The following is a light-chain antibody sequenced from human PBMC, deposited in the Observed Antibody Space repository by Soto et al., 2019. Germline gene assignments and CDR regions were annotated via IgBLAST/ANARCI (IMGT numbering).Light chain of an antibody. Sequence: IQMTHSPSTLSASVGDIVTITCRASQSISSWLAWYQQQPGKAPKLLIYDASSLESGVPSRFSGSGSGTEFTLTISSLQPDDFATYYRQQYNSYLLTFGGGTKVDIK. CDR2: DAS. CDR3: QQYNSYLLT. J-gene: IGKJ4*01. V-gene: IGKV1-5*01. CDR1: QSISSW.